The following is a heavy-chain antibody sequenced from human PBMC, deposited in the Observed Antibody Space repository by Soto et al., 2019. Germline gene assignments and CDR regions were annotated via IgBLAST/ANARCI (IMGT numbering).Heavy chain of an antibody. D-gene: IGHD6-19*01. CDR1: GYTFTSYD. CDR2: MNPNSGNT. Sequence: ASVKVSCKASGYTFTSYDINWVRQATGQGLEWMGWMNPNSGNTGYAQKFQGRVTMTRNTSISTAYMELSSLRSEDTAVYYCARGPRYSSGWYWFDPWGQRTLVTVSS. V-gene: IGHV1-8*01. J-gene: IGHJ5*02. CDR3: ARGPRYSSGWYWFDP.